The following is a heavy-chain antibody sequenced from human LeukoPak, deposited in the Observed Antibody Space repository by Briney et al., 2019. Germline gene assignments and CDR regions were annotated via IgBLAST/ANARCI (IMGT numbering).Heavy chain of an antibody. J-gene: IGHJ3*02. D-gene: IGHD3-22*01. CDR1: GGSISIGGYY. V-gene: IGHV4-31*03. CDR3: VRNFDSYNAFDI. Sequence: PSETLSLTCTVSGGSISIGGYYWSWIRQHPGKGLEWIGYILYNGNTYYNPSLKSRLTISGDTSENQFSLKLSSVTAADTAVYYCVRNFDSYNAFDIWGQGTMVTVYS. CDR2: ILYNGNT.